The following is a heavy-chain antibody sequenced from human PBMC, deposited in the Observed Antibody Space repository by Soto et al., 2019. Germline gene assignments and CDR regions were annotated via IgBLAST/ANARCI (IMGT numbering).Heavy chain of an antibody. J-gene: IGHJ4*02. Sequence: AISGSGGSTYYADSVKGRFTISRDNSKNTLYLQMNSLRAEDTAVYYCAKDQTGYSYGPFDYWGQGTLVTVSS. CDR2: ISGSGGST. CDR3: AKDQTGYSYGPFDY. D-gene: IGHD5-18*01. V-gene: IGHV3-23*01.